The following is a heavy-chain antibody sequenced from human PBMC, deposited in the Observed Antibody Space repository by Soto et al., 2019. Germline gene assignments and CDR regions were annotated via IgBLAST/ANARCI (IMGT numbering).Heavy chain of an antibody. J-gene: IGHJ6*02. CDR3: ASHSGSSPEGRYYYGMDV. CDR1: GGTFSSYA. D-gene: IGHD1-26*01. CDR2: IIPIFGTA. V-gene: IGHV1-69*12. Sequence: QVQLVQSGAEVKKPGSSVKVSCKASGGTFSSYAISWVRQAPGPGLDWMGGIIPIFGTADYAQKFQGRVTITADESTSTAYMELSSLRSEDTAVYYCASHSGSSPEGRYYYGMDVWGQGTTVTVSS.